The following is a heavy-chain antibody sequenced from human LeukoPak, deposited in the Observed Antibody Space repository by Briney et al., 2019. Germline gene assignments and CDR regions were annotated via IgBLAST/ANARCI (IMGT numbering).Heavy chain of an antibody. Sequence: GASVKVSCKASGGTFSSYAISWVRQAPGQGLEWMGRIIPILGIANYAQKFQGRVTITADKSTSTAYMELSSLRSEDTAVYYCASSVGANDAFDIWGQGTMVTVSS. D-gene: IGHD1-26*01. CDR3: ASSVGANDAFDI. V-gene: IGHV1-69*04. J-gene: IGHJ3*02. CDR1: GGTFSSYA. CDR2: IIPILGIA.